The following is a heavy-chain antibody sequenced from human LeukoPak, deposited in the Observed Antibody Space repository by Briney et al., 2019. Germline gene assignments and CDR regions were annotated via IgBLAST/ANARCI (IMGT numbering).Heavy chain of an antibody. CDR2: IKQDGSEK. Sequence: GGSLRLSCAASGFTFSSYWMSWVRQAPGKGLEWVANIKQDGSEKYYVDSVKGRFTISRDNAKNSLYLQMNSLRAEDTAVYYCARGRRSDSSGPPYFDYWGQGTLVTVSS. V-gene: IGHV3-7*01. D-gene: IGHD6-19*01. J-gene: IGHJ4*02. CDR1: GFTFSSYW. CDR3: ARGRRSDSSGPPYFDY.